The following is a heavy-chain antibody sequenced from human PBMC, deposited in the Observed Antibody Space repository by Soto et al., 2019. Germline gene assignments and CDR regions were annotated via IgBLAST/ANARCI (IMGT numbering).Heavy chain of an antibody. V-gene: IGHV4-31*03. CDR3: ASSTTGGYYDSSGYPMDFDY. J-gene: IGHJ4*02. Sequence: KPSETLSLTCTVSGGSISSGGYYWSWIRQHPGKGLEWIGYIYYSGSTYYNPSLKSRVTISVDTSKNQFSLKLSSVTAADTAVYYCASSTTGGYYDSSGYPMDFDYWGQGTLVTVSS. CDR2: IYYSGST. CDR1: GGSISSGGYY. D-gene: IGHD3-22*01.